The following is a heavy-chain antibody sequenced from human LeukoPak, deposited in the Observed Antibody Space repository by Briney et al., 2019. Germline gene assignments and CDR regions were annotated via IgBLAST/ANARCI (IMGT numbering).Heavy chain of an antibody. V-gene: IGHV3-21*06. CDR3: ARADCPSSTCYLRRSWFDP. Sequence: GGSLRLSCAASGFSLASYDMNWVRQAPGKGLEWVSSISFSSTYIYYRASVKGRFTISRDNAKNSLYLEMNNLTDEDTAVYYCARADCPSSTCYLRRSWFDPWGQGTLVTVSS. D-gene: IGHD2-2*01. J-gene: IGHJ5*02. CDR2: ISFSSTYI. CDR1: GFSLASYD.